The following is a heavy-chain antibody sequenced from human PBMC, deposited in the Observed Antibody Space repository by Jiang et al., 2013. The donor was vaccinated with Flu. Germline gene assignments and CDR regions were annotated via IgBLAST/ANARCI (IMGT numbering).Heavy chain of an antibody. J-gene: IGHJ3*02. CDR2: INSGGTI. CDR1: GFALSTYE. CDR3: VRDGGFCGGDCYDAFDI. V-gene: IGHV3-48*03. Sequence: GGGLVQPGGSLRLSCAASGFALSTYEMNWVRQAPGKGLEWISYINSGGTISYADSVRGRFTISRDNAKNSLYLQMNSLRAEDTAVYYCVRDGGFCGGDCYDAFDIWGPRDNGHRLL. D-gene: IGHD2-21*02.